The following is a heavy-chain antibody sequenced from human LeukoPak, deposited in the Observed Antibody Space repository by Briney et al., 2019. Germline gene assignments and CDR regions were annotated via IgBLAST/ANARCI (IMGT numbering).Heavy chain of an antibody. V-gene: IGHV3-30*02. D-gene: IGHD3-3*01. J-gene: IGHJ6*03. CDR3: AREDIPLLEWLLYRSQGRYYYYMDV. CDR2: IRYDGSNK. Sequence: PGGPLRLSCAASGFTFSSYGMHWVRQAPGKGLEWVAFIRYDGSNKYYADSVKGRFTISRDNSKNTLYLQMNSLRAEDTAVYYCAREDIPLLEWLLYRSQGRYYYYMDVWGKGTTVTVSS. CDR1: GFTFSSYG.